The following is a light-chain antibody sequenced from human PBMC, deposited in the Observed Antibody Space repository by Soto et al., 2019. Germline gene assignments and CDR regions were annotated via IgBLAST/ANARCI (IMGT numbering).Light chain of an antibody. J-gene: IGKJ5*01. CDR3: QQYKNWPPIT. Sequence: EIVMTQSPATLSVSPGARATLSCRASQSVSSNLAWYQQKPGQAPRLLIYGASTRATGIPARFSGSGSGTEFTLTISSLQSEDLAVYYCQQYKNWPPITFGQGTKVDIK. V-gene: IGKV3-15*01. CDR1: QSVSSN. CDR2: GAS.